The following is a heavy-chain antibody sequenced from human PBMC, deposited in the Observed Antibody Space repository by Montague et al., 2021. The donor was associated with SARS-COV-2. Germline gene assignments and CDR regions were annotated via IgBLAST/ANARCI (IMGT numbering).Heavy chain of an antibody. V-gene: IGHV2-70*11. CDR2: IDWDDDK. D-gene: IGHD3-9*01. J-gene: IGHJ6*02. CDR3: ARTHDDILPGYYYDMGV. Sequence: PPLVKPTQTLTLTCTFSGFSLSTSGMCVSWIRQPPGKALEWLARIDWDDDKYYSTSLKTRLTISKDTSKNQVVLTMTNMDPVDTATYYCARTHDDILPGYYYDMGVWGQGTAVTVSS. CDR1: GFSLSTSGMC.